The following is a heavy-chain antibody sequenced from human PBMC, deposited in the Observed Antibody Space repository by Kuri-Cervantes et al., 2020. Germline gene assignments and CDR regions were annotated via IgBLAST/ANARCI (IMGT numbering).Heavy chain of an antibody. CDR3: ARATYYYDSSGYRASEAFDI. CDR2: INPNSGGT. D-gene: IGHD3-22*01. V-gene: IGHV1-2*04. J-gene: IGHJ3*02. CDR1: GYTFTGYY. Sequence: ASVKVSCKASGYTFTGYYMHWVRQAPGQGLEWMGWINPNSGGTNYAQKFQGWVTMTRDTSISTAYMELRSLRSDDTAVYYCARATYYYDSSGYRASEAFDIWGQGTMVTVSS.